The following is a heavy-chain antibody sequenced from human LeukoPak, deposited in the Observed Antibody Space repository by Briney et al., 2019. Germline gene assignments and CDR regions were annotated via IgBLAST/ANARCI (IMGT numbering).Heavy chain of an antibody. CDR1: GGSISSSSYY. D-gene: IGHD5-24*01. Sequence: SETLPLTCTVSGGSISSSSYYWSWIRQPAGKGLEWIGRIYTSGSTNYNPSLKSRVTMSVDTSKNQFSLKLSSVTAADTAVYYCARGFAKRDQYYYYGMDVWGQGTTVTVSS. CDR3: ARGFAKRDQYYYYGMDV. CDR2: IYTSGST. J-gene: IGHJ6*02. V-gene: IGHV4-61*02.